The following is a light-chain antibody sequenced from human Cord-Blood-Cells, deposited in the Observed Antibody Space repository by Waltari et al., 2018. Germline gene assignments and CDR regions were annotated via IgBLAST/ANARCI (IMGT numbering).Light chain of an antibody. Sequence: SSELTQDPAVSVALGQTVRITCQGASLRRYYASWYQQKPGQAPVLVIYGKNDRPSGIPGRFSGSSSGNTASLTIPGAQAEDEADEYCNSRDSSGNHLVVFGGGTKLTVL. J-gene: IGLJ2*01. CDR2: GKN. CDR1: SLRRYY. CDR3: NSRDSSGNHLVV. V-gene: IGLV3-19*01.